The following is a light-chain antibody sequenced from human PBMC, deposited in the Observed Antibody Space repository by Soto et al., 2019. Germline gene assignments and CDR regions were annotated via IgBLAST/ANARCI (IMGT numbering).Light chain of an antibody. V-gene: IGLV2-11*01. CDR2: DVS. CDR1: SNHVGGYNF. Sequence: QSALTQPRSVSGSPGQSVTISCTGTSNHVGGYNFVSWYQQHPGKVPKLFIYDVSRRPSGVPDRCSGSKSGNTASLTISGLQAEDEADYYCSSYAGSYTLVFGGGTKLTVL. CDR3: SSYAGSYTLV. J-gene: IGLJ2*01.